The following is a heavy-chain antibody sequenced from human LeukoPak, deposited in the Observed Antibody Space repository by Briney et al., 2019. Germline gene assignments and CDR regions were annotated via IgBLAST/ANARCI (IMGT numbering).Heavy chain of an antibody. V-gene: IGHV1-69*06. CDR2: IIPIFGTA. J-gene: IGHJ4*02. CDR3: ARGAAAGLVFDY. CDR1: GGTFSSYA. Sequence: GASVKVSCTASGGTFSSYAINWVRQAPEQGREWMGGIIPIFGTANYAQKFQGRVTITAEKSTSTAYMELSSLRSEDTAVYYCARGAAAGLVFDYWGQGTLVTVSS. D-gene: IGHD6-13*01.